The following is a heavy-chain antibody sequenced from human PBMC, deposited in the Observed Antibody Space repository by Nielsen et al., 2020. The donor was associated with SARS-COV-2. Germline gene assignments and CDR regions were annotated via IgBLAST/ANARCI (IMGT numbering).Heavy chain of an antibody. D-gene: IGHD1-26*01. CDR2: ISYDGSNK. Sequence: GESLKISCAASGFTFSSYGMHWVRQAPGKGLEWVAVISYDGSNKYYADSVKGRFTISRDNSKNTLYLQMNSLRAEDTAVYYCAREASLPEDGSWGGYYFDYWGQGTLVTVSS. V-gene: IGHV3-33*05. J-gene: IGHJ4*02. CDR1: GFTFSSYG. CDR3: AREASLPEDGSWGGYYFDY.